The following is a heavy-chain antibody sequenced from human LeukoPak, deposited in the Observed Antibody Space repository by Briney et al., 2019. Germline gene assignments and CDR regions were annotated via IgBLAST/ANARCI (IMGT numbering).Heavy chain of an antibody. Sequence: SVKVSCKASGGTFSSYAISWVRQAPGQGLEWMGGIIPIFGTANYAQKFQGRVTITADESTSTAYMELSSLRSEDTAVYYCARRKAAAGSVFDYWGQGTLVTVSS. J-gene: IGHJ4*02. CDR2: IIPIFGTA. CDR3: ARRKAAAGSVFDY. V-gene: IGHV1-69*01. D-gene: IGHD6-13*01. CDR1: GGTFSSYA.